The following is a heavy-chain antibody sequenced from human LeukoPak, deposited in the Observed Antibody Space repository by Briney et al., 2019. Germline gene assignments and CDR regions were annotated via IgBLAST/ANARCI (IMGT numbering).Heavy chain of an antibody. CDR1: GFTFSSYS. J-gene: IGHJ4*02. D-gene: IGHD2-2*02. V-gene: IGHV3-21*01. CDR2: ISSSSSYI. Sequence: PGGSLRLSCAASGFTFSSYSMNWVRQAPGKGLEWVSSISSSSSYIYYADSVKGRFTISRDNAKNSLYLQMNSLRAEDTAVYYCASGRYCSSTSCYNFDYWGQGTLVTVSS. CDR3: ASGRYCSSTSCYNFDY.